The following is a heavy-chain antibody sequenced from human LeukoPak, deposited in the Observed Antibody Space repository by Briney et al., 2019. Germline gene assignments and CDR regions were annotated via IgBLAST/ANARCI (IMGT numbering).Heavy chain of an antibody. V-gene: IGHV4-31*03. CDR1: GGSISSGGYY. J-gene: IGHJ4*02. Sequence: SQTLSLTCTVPGGSISSGGYYWSWIRQHPGKGLEWIGYIYYSGSTYYNPSLKSRVTISVDTSKNQFSLKLSSVTAADTAVYYCARDGWSGGATDYWGQGTLVTVSS. CDR2: IYYSGST. CDR3: ARDGWSGGATDY. D-gene: IGHD3-16*01.